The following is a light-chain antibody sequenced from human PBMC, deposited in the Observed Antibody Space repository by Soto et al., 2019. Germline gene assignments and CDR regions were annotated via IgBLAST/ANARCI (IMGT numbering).Light chain of an antibody. Sequence: DIQMTQSPSTLSASVGDRDTITCRASQSISNWLAWYQQKPGKAPDLLIYKASSLESGVPSRFSGSGSGTEFTLTISSLQPDDLATYYCQQYNSYPTFGQGTRLEIK. V-gene: IGKV1-5*03. J-gene: IGKJ5*01. CDR2: KAS. CDR1: QSISNW. CDR3: QQYNSYPT.